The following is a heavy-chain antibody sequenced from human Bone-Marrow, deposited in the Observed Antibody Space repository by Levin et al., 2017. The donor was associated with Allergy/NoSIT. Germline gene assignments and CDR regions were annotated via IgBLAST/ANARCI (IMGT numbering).Heavy chain of an antibody. J-gene: IGHJ4*02. CDR2: VSFDTVTK. CDR1: GFNFHAFG. CDR3: AKSWIIGRGALRGAFDY. D-gene: IGHD1-26*01. Sequence: GESLKISYAASGFNFHAFGMHWVRQAPGKGLEWVAVVSFDTVTKYYADSVKGRFSISRDNSDNTLYLQMDSLRHEDTAMYYGAKSWIIGRGALRGAFDYWGQGTLVTVSS. V-gene: IGHV3-30*18.